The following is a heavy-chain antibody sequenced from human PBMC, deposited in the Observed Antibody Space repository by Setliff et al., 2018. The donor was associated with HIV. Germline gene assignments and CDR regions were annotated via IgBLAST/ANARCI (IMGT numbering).Heavy chain of an antibody. CDR3: ARMASSGWYPFDY. D-gene: IGHD6-19*01. J-gene: IGHJ4*02. Sequence: SGPTLVNPTETLTLTCTVSGFSLSNATMGVSWIRQPPGKALEWLAHIFSNDEKSYNTSLQSRLSITKDPSENQVVLTMTNMDPVDTATYYCARMASSGWYPFDYWGQGTLVTVSS. CDR2: IFSNDEK. CDR1: GFSLSNATMG. V-gene: IGHV2-26*01.